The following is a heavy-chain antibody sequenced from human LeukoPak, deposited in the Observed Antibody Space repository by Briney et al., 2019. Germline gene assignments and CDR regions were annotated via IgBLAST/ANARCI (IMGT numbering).Heavy chain of an antibody. V-gene: IGHV3-23*01. CDR2: ISGSGGST. CDR1: GFTFSSYA. D-gene: IGHD3-22*01. Sequence: GGSLRLSCAASGFTFSSYAMRWVRQAPGKGLEWVSAISGSGGSTYYADSVKGRFTISRDNSKNTLYLQMNSLIAEDTAVYYCAKDGKRESMIVVVRRPHYFAHWGQGTLVTVSS. CDR3: AKDGKRESMIVVVRRPHYFAH. J-gene: IGHJ4*02.